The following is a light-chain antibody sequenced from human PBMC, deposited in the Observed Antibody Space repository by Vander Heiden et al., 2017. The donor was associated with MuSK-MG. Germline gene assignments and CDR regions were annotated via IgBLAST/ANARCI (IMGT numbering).Light chain of an antibody. V-gene: IGKV1-39*01. CDR2: AAS. J-gene: IGKJ1*01. CDR1: QSISSY. CDR3: QQSYSTLWT. Sequence: DIHITQSPSSLSASVGDRVTITCRASQSISSYLNWYQQKPGKAPKLLIYAASSLQSGVPSRFSGSGSGTDFTLTISILHPEDFATYYCQQSYSTLWTFGQGTKVEIK.